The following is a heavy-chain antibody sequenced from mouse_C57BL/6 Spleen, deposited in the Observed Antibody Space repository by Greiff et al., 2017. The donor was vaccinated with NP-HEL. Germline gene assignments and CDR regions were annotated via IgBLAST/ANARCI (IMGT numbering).Heavy chain of an antibody. CDR3: ARPYARDY. J-gene: IGHJ4*01. CDR1: GYAFSSSW. V-gene: IGHV1-82*01. CDR2: IYPGDGDT. Sequence: QVQLQQSGPELVKPGASVKISCKASGYAFSSSWMNWVKQRPGKGLEWIGRIYPGDGDTNYNGKFKGKATLTADKSSSTAYMQLSSLTSEDSAVYFCARPYARDYWGQGTSGTVSS.